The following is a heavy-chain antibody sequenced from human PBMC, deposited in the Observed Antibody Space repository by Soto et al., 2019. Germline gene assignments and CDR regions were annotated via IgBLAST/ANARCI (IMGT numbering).Heavy chain of an antibody. CDR1: GFTVSSDY. CDR2: IYTGGST. V-gene: IGHV3-53*01. CDR3: ARAYGGIPALFDP. Sequence: EVQLVESGGGLIQPGGSLRLSCAASGFTVSSDYMSWVRQAPGKGLEWVSVIYTGGSTYYADSVKGRFTFSRDNSKNTLYLQMNSLRAEDTAVYYCARAYGGIPALFDPWGQGTLVTVSS. J-gene: IGHJ5*02. D-gene: IGHD4-17*01.